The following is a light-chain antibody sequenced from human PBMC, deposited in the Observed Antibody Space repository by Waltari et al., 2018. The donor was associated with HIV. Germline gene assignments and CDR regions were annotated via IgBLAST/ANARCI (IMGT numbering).Light chain of an antibody. J-gene: IGKJ4*01. V-gene: IGKV3-11*01. CDR1: QSVKSY. Sequence: EIVLTQSPAALSLSPGERATLSCRASQSVKSYLAWYQQKPGQAPRLLIYDACSRATGIPARFSGSGSGTDFTLTISSLQPEDSAIYYCQQRSDWHALTFGGGTKVEIK. CDR2: DAC. CDR3: QQRSDWHALT.